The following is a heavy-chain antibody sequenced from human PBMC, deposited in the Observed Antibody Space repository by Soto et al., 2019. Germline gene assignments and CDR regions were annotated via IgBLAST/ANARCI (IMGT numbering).Heavy chain of an antibody. CDR3: ARGGGIAARRGGVY. CDR1: GGSFSGYY. J-gene: IGHJ4*02. D-gene: IGHD6-6*01. CDR2: INHSGST. V-gene: IGHV4-34*01. Sequence: PSETLSLTCAVYGGSFSGYYWSWIRQPPGKGLEWIGEINHSGSTNYNPSLKSRVTISVDTSKNQFSLKLSSVTAADTAVYYCARGGGIAARRGGVYWGQGTLVTV.